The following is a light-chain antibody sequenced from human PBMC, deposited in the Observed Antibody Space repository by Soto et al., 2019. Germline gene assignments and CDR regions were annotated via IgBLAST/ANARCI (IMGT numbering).Light chain of an antibody. V-gene: IGKV3-11*01. Sequence: ETLLTQSPATLSLAPGERASLSCRASQSVNNYLAWYQQRPGQAPRLLIYDSSNRATGIPARFSGSGSGTDFPLTITSLQPEDFAVYYCQQRGSWPLTFGGGAKVEIK. J-gene: IGKJ4*01. CDR2: DSS. CDR3: QQRGSWPLT. CDR1: QSVNNY.